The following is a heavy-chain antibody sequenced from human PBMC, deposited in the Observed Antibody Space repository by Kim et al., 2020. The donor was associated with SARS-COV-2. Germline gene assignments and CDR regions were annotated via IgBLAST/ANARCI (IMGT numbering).Heavy chain of an antibody. D-gene: IGHD3-10*01. V-gene: IGHV3-48*03. CDR3: ARVSTVWFGEFKNWFDP. Sequence: GGSLRLSCAASGFTFSSYEMNWVRQAPGKGLEWVSYISSSGSTIYYADSVKGRFTISRDNAKNSLYLQMNSLRAEDTAVYYCARVSTVWFGEFKNWFDPWGQGTLVTVSS. CDR1: GFTFSSYE. CDR2: ISSSGSTI. J-gene: IGHJ5*02.